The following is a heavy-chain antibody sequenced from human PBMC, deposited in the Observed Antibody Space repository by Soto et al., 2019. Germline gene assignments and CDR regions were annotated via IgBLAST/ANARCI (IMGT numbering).Heavy chain of an antibody. CDR3: ARDNAAAVAGTLDY. CDR2: IWYDGSNK. J-gene: IGHJ4*02. D-gene: IGHD6-19*01. CDR1: GFTFSSYG. Sequence: GGSLRLSCAASGFTFSSYGMHWVRQAPGKGLEWVAVIWYDGSNKYYADSVKGRFTISRDNSKNTLYLQMNSLRAEDTAVYYCARDNAAAVAGTLDYWGQGTLVTVSS. V-gene: IGHV3-33*01.